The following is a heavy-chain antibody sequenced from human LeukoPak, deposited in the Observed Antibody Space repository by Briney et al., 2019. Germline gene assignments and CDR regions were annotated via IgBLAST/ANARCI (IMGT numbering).Heavy chain of an antibody. CDR1: GYTFTSYG. CDR3: VGDGCVYSYGRDGFDY. CDR2: ISDYNGNT. J-gene: IGHJ4*02. V-gene: IGHV1-18*04. D-gene: IGHD5-18*01. Sequence: ASVTVTCKASGYTFTSYGISWVRQAPGQGLEWMGWISDYNGNTNYAQQLQGRVTMTTDTATSTAYMELRSLGSDDAAVYYCVGDGCVYSYGRDGFDYWGQGTLVTVSS.